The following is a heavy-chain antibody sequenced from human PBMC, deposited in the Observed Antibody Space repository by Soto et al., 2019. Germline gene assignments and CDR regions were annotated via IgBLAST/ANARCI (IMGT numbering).Heavy chain of an antibody. V-gene: IGHV3-74*01. CDR2: INSDGSST. J-gene: IGHJ4*02. D-gene: IGHD6-19*01. Sequence: EVQLVESGGCLVQPGGSLRLSCAASGFTFSNYWMHWVRQAPGKGLVWVSRINSDGSSTTYADSARGRFTVSRDNAKNTLYLETNSLRAEDTSVYYCVRYGGWARFDSWGQGTLVTVSS. CDR1: GFTFSNYW. CDR3: VRYGGWARFDS.